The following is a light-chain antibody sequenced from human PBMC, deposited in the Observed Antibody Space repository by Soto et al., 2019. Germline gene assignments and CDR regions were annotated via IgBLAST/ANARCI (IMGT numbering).Light chain of an antibody. CDR3: QTWDTGMV. CDR1: SGHSNYA. CDR2: VNSDGSH. Sequence: QLVLTQSPSASASLGASVKVTCTLSSGHSNYAIAWHQQQPEKGPRYLMKVNSDGSHSKGDGIPDRFSGSSSGAERYLTISSFQSEDEADYYCQTWDTGMVFGGGTKLTVL. V-gene: IGLV4-69*01. J-gene: IGLJ2*01.